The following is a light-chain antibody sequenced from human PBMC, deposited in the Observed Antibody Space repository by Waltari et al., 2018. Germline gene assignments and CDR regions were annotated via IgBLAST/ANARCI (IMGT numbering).Light chain of an antibody. CDR1: SLRPYY. J-gene: IGLJ2*01. Sequence: SSELTQDPAVSVALGQTFRIQCQGASLRPYYVSWFHQKPGQAPTLVIYGKNNRPSGIPDRFSASSSGSTASLTIIGAQAEDEADYYCHSRDSSGNVLIGGGTKLTVV. CDR3: HSRDSSGNVL. CDR2: GKN. V-gene: IGLV3-19*01.